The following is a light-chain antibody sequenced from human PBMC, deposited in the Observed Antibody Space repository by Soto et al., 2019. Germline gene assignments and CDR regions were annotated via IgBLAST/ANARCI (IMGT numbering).Light chain of an antibody. V-gene: IGKV3-15*01. CDR1: QSVSSN. CDR2: GAS. Sequence: EIVMTQSPVTLSVSPGERATLSCRASQSVSSNLAWYQQKPGQAPRLLIYGASTRATDIPARFSGSGSGTEFILTISSLQSEAFAVYYCQQYNKWPLTFGEGTKVEIK. CDR3: QQYNKWPLT. J-gene: IGKJ4*01.